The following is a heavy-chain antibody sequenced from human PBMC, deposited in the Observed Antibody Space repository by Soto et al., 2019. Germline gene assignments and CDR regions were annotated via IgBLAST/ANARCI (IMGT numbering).Heavy chain of an antibody. CDR3: ARDLPGG. CDR1: GFTFSSNW. V-gene: IGHV3-74*01. Sequence: EVQLVESGGGLVQPGGSLRLSCAASGFTFSSNWMHWVRQAPGKGLQWVSRINTDGSSTSYADSVKGRFTISRDNTKNTLYLQTNSLRAEDTAVYYCARDLPGGWGQGTMVTGSS. J-gene: IGHJ3*01. CDR2: INTDGSST.